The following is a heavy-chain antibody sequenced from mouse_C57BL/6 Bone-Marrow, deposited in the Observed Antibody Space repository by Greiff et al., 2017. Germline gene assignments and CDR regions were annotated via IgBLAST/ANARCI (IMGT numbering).Heavy chain of an antibody. CDR2: ISSGGSYT. Sequence: EVQVVESGGDLVKPGGSLKLSCAASGFTFSSSGMSWVRQTPDKRLEWVATISSGGSYTYYPDSVKGRFTISRDNAKNTLYLQMSSLKSEDTALYYCARHPRTGFAYWGQGTLVTVSA. V-gene: IGHV5-6*01. D-gene: IGHD2-10*02. CDR1: GFTFSSSG. J-gene: IGHJ3*01. CDR3: ARHPRTGFAY.